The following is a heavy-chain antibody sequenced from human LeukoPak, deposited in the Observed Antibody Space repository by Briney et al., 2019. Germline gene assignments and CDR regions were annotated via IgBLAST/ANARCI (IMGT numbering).Heavy chain of an antibody. CDR2: IYHSGST. CDR3: ARGKPRTLYYYYYYMDV. V-gene: IGHV4-38-2*02. Sequence: SETLSLTCTVSGYSISSGYYWGWIRQPPGKGLEWIGSIYHSGSTYYNPSLKSRVTISVDTSKKQFSLKLSSVTAADTAVYYCARGKPRTLYYYYYYMDVWGKGTTVTVSS. CDR1: GYSISSGYY. D-gene: IGHD1-14*01. J-gene: IGHJ6*03.